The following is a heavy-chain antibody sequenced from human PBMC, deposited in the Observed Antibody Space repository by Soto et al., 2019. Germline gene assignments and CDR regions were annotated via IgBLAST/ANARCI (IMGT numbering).Heavy chain of an antibody. V-gene: IGHV6-1*01. Sequence: SQTLSLTCAISGDSVSSNSAAWNWIRQSPSRGLEWLGRTYYRSKWYNDYAVSVKSRITINPDTSKNQFSLQLNSVTPEDTAVYCSARDQDIPNLPTVNTWGWFDPWSQAILVNVS. CDR3: ARDQDIPNLPTVNTWGWFDP. CDR2: TYYRSKWYN. CDR1: GDSVSSNSAA. J-gene: IGHJ5*02. D-gene: IGHD4-17*01.